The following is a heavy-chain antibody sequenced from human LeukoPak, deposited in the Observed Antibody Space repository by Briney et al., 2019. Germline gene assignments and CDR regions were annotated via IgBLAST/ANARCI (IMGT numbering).Heavy chain of an antibody. Sequence: SETLSLTCTVSGGSISSYYWSWIRQPPGKGLEWIGYIYTSGSTNYNPSLKSRVTISVDTSKNQFSLKLSSVTAADTAVYYCARMVPYWYFDLWGRGTLVTVSS. CDR2: IYTSGST. J-gene: IGHJ2*01. V-gene: IGHV4-4*09. CDR3: ARMVPYWYFDL. D-gene: IGHD3-10*01. CDR1: GGSISSYY.